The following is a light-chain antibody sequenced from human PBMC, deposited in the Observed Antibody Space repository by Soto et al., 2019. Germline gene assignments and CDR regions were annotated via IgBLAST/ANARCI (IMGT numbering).Light chain of an antibody. CDR2: EVS. V-gene: IGLV2-8*01. CDR3: SSYAGSNNYV. CDR1: SSDVGGYNY. Sequence: QSVLTQPHSGSGSPGQSVTISCTGTSSDVGGYNYVSWYQQHPGKAPKLMIYEVSKRPSGVPDRFSGSKSGNTASLTVSGLQAEDEADYYCSSYAGSNNYVFGTGTKVTVL. J-gene: IGLJ1*01.